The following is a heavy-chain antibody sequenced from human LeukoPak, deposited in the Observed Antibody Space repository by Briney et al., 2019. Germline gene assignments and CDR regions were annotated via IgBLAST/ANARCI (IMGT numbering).Heavy chain of an antibody. J-gene: IGHJ3*02. V-gene: IGHV3-53*01. CDR3: ARGDHVDYRGAFDI. CDR2: IYSGGST. D-gene: IGHD4-17*01. Sequence: HSGGSLRLSCAASGFTVSSNYMSWVRRAPGKGLEWVSVIYSGGSTYYADSVKGRFTISRDNSKNTLYLQMNSLRAEDTAVYYCARGDHVDYRGAFDIWGQGTMVTVSS. CDR1: GFTVSSNY.